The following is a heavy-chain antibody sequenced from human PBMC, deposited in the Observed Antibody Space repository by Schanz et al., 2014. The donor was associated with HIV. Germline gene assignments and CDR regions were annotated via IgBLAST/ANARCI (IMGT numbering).Heavy chain of an antibody. J-gene: IGHJ4*01. CDR1: GGSFRGYY. CDR3: ARGDFGGNSVDY. CDR2: VRHIGGT. D-gene: IGHD4-17*01. V-gene: IGHV4-34*02. Sequence: QVQLQQWGAGLLKPSETLSLTCAVYGGSFRGYYWTWIRQFPGLGLEWIGGVRHIGGTNYNPSLKTRVTISMKLSKNHFSLNLPLETAADTAVYFCARGDFGGNSVDYWGHGNMVTVSS.